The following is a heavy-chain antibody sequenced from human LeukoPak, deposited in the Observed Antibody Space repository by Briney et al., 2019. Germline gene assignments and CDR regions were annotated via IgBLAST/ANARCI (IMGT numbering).Heavy chain of an antibody. J-gene: IGHJ4*02. D-gene: IGHD3-22*01. Sequence: SETLSLTCAVSGGSISSDDYFWSWIRQPPGKGLEWIGYIYHRGSTSYNPSLKSRVTISLDKSRNQFSLKLSSVTAADTAVYYCARLDSSGYYFDFDYWGQGTLVTVSS. CDR2: IYHRGST. CDR3: ARLDSSGYYFDFDY. CDR1: GGSISSDDYF. V-gene: IGHV4-30-2*01.